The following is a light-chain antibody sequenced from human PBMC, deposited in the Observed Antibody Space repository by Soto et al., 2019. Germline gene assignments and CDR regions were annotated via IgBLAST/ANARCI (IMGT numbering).Light chain of an antibody. Sequence: EIVLTQSPGTLSLSPGDRATLFCRASHSVSNTHVTSYHQWPGQAPRLLIYGASTRESGIPDRFSGSGSGTDLTITISRLETEDFAVYYCHQYGSSPQTFGQGTKVDIK. CDR2: GAS. V-gene: IGKV3-20*01. CDR1: HSVSNTH. J-gene: IGKJ1*01. CDR3: HQYGSSPQT.